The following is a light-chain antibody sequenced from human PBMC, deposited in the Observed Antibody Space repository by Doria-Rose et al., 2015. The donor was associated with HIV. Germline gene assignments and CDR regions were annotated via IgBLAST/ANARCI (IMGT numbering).Light chain of an antibody. Sequence: TQSPGTLSLSPGERATISCRASQSLSSTYLAWYQQKPGQAPSLLIYDGSTRATGIPDRFSASGYGTDFTLTINRLEPEDFALYYCHQYGTSWTFGQGTKVEI. CDR1: QSLSSTY. J-gene: IGKJ1*01. V-gene: IGKV3-20*01. CDR2: DGS. CDR3: HQYGTSWT.